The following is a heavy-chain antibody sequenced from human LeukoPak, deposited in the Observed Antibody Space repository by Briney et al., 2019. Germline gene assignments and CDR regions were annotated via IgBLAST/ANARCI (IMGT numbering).Heavy chain of an antibody. V-gene: IGHV3-30*02. J-gene: IGHJ5*02. Sequence: GGSLRLSCAASGFTFSSYGMHWVRQAPGKGLEWVAFIRNDGIDKYHADSVKGRFTISRDNSKNTLYLQMNSLRAEDTAVYYCAKVPSISRWFDPWGQGTLVSVSS. D-gene: IGHD3-3*01. CDR3: AKVPSISRWFDP. CDR1: GFTFSSYG. CDR2: IRNDGIDK.